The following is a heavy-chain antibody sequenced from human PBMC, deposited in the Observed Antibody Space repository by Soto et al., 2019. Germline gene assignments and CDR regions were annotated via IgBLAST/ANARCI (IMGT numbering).Heavy chain of an antibody. CDR1: GGSISSGGYS. Sequence: RLCRTCPVSGGSISSGGYSWTWIRQSPGKGLEWIGYTYQSGSAYYNPSLKSRVTISVDRSKNQFSLNLTSVTAADTAVYYCAREYYGMDVWGQGTKVTVSS. V-gene: IGHV4-30-2*06. CDR3: AREYYGMDV. J-gene: IGHJ6*02. CDR2: TYQSGSA.